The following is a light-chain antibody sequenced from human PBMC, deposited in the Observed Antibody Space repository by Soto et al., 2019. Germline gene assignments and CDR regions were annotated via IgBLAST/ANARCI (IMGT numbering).Light chain of an antibody. V-gene: IGLV2-14*01. CDR1: SSDVGGYNY. J-gene: IGLJ1*01. Sequence: QSVLTQPASVSGSPGQSITISCTGTSSDVGGYNYASWYQQHPGKAPKLMIYDVSNRPSGVSNRFSGSKSGNTASLTISGLQAEDEADYYCSSYTSSSTLYVFGTGTQLTVL. CDR3: SSYTSSSTLYV. CDR2: DVS.